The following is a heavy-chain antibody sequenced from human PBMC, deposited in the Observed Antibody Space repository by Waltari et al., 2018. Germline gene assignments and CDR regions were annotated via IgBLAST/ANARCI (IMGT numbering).Heavy chain of an antibody. CDR3: ARDRYYGSGSYQDYYYYMDV. V-gene: IGHV1-2*06. Sequence: QVQLVQSGAEVKKPGASVKVSCKASGYTFTGYYMHWVRQAPGQGLGWMGRINPNSGGTNYAQKFQGRFTMIRDTSISTAYMELSRLRSDDTAVYYCARDRYYGSGSYQDYYYYMDVWGKGTTVTVSS. D-gene: IGHD3-10*01. CDR2: INPNSGGT. CDR1: GYTFTGYY. J-gene: IGHJ6*03.